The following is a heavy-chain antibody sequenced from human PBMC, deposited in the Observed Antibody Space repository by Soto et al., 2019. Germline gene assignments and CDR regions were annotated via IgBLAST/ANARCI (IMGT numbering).Heavy chain of an antibody. Sequence: SGPTLVNPTETLTLTCTVSGSSLSNPRMGVSWIRQPPGKALEWLAHIFSNDEKSYSTSLKSRLTISRDTSKSQVVLTMTNMDPVDTATYYCARVDVDTAMAYFDYWGQGTLVTVSS. CDR3: ARVDVDTAMAYFDY. J-gene: IGHJ4*02. CDR2: IFSNDEK. V-gene: IGHV2-26*01. D-gene: IGHD5-18*01. CDR1: GSSLSNPRMG.